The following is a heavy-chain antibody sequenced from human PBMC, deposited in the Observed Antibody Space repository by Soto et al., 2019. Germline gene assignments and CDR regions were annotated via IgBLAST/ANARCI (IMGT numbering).Heavy chain of an antibody. V-gene: IGHV1-18*01. J-gene: IGHJ6*03. D-gene: IGHD2-2*01. CDR2: ISAYNGNT. CDR1: GYTFTSHG. Sequence: EASVKVSCKASGYTFTSHGISWVRQAPGQGLEWMGWISAYNGNTNYAQKLQGRVTMTTDTSTSTAYMELRSLRSDDTAVYYCARETTTLEYQLPQWGGYYYYYMDVWGKGTTVTVSS. CDR3: ARETTTLEYQLPQWGGYYYYYMDV.